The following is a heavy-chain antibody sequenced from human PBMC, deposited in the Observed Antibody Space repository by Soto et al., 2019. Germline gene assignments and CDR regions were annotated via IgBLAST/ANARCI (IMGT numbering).Heavy chain of an antibody. J-gene: IGHJ3*02. V-gene: IGHV5-51*01. CDR2: IYPGDSDT. CDR3: ATNLGYCSGGSCYGAFDI. D-gene: IGHD2-15*01. Sequence: GESLKISCKGSGYSFTSYWIGWVRQMPGKGLEWMGIIYPGDSDTRYSPSFQGQVTISADKSISTAYLQWSSLKASDTAMYYCATNLGYCSGGSCYGAFDIWGQGTMVTVSS. CDR1: GYSFTSYW.